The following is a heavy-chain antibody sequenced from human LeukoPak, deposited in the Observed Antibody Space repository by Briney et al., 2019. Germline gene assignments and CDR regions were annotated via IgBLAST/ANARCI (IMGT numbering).Heavy chain of an antibody. V-gene: IGHV3-23*01. CDR3: ARGLRGSGSPYYYYYIDV. J-gene: IGHJ6*03. D-gene: IGHD3-10*01. Sequence: GGSLRLSCAASGFTFSSYAMSWVRQAPGKGLEWVSAISGSGGSTYYADSVKGRFTISRDNAKNSLYLQMNSLRAEDTAVYYCARGLRGSGSPYYYYYIDVWGKGTTVTVSS. CDR1: GFTFSSYA. CDR2: ISGSGGST.